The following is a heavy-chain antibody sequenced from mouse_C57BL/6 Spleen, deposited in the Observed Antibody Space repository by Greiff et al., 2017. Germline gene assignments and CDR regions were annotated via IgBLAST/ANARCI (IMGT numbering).Heavy chain of an antibody. J-gene: IGHJ4*01. CDR1: GYTFTSYW. D-gene: IGHD1-1*02. CDR2: IDPSDSYT. V-gene: IGHV1-69*01. Sequence: QVQLQQPGAELVMPGASVKLSCKASGYTFTSYWMHWVKQRPGQGLEWIGEIDPSDSYTNYNQKFKGKSTLTVDKSSSTAYMQLSSLTSEDSAVYYCVYGSYVEDAMDYWGQGTSVTVSS. CDR3: VYGSYVEDAMDY.